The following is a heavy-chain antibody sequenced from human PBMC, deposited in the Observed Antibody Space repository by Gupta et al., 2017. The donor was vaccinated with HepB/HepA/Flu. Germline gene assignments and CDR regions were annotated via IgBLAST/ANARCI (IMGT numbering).Heavy chain of an antibody. CDR3: ARDGPAAAGTLDY. V-gene: IGHV3-30-3*01. Sequence: QVQLVESGGGVVQPGRSLRLSCAASGFPFSSYAMPWVRQAPGKGLEWVAVISYDGSNKYYADSVKGRFTISRDNSKNTLYLQMNSLRAEDTAVYYCARDGPAAAGTLDYWGQGTLVTVSS. D-gene: IGHD6-13*01. CDR2: ISYDGSNK. CDR1: GFPFSSYA. J-gene: IGHJ4*02.